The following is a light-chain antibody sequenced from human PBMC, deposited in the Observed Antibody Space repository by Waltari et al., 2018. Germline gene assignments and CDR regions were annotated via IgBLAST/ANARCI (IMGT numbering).Light chain of an antibody. CDR2: GAS. J-gene: IGKJ2*01. CDR1: QIIARN. Sequence: EVLMPQSPLTRSVSPVERATLSCRASQIIARNLAWYQQKPGQAPRLLIYGASTRATDVPDRFSGSGSGTEFTLTISSLQSEDFAVYYCQQYNNWRTFGQGTKLEIK. V-gene: IGKV3-15*01. CDR3: QQYNNWRT.